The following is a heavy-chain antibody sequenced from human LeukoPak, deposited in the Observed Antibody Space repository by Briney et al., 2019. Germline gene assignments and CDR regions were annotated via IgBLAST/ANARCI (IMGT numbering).Heavy chain of an antibody. CDR1: GGSISSSSYY. Sequence: SETLSLTCTVSGGSISSSSYYWGWIRQPPGKGLEWIGTTHYSGSTNYNPSLKSRVTISVDTSQNQFYLKLSSVTAADTAVYYCARDGYSGSDALWGQGTLVTVSS. CDR3: ARDGYSGSDAL. V-gene: IGHV4-39*07. J-gene: IGHJ4*02. CDR2: THYSGST. D-gene: IGHD5-12*01.